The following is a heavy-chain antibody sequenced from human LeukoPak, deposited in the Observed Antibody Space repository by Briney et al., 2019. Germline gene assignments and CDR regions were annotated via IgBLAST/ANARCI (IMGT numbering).Heavy chain of an antibody. CDR1: GYTFTSYG. J-gene: IGHJ4*02. CDR2: ISAYNGNT. D-gene: IGHD3-22*01. CDR3: ARARRNYYDSSGYYSRMLE. Sequence: ASVKVSCKASGYTFTSYGISWVRQAPGQGLEWMGWISAYNGNTNYAQKLQGRVTMTTDTSTSTAYMELRSLRSDDTAVYYCARARRNYYDSSGYYSRMLEWGQGTLVTVSS. V-gene: IGHV1-18*01.